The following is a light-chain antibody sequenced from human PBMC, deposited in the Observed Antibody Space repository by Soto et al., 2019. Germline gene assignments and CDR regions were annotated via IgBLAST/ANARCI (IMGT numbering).Light chain of an antibody. V-gene: IGKV1-39*01. J-gene: IGKJ5*01. CDR3: HQSYDIPT. Sequence: DFQITQFTSPLSASVGDSVTITCRARQNINSYLNWYQQKPGKAPKLLIYAASSLQSGVPSRFSGSGSGTDFTLTVSSLQPEDFATYYCHQSYDIPTFGQGTRLEIK. CDR1: QNINSY. CDR2: AAS.